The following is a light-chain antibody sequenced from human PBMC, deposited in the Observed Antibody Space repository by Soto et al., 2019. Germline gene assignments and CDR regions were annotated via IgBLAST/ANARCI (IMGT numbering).Light chain of an antibody. V-gene: IGLV3-21*02. CDR2: DDR. J-gene: IGLJ3*02. Sequence: SYVLTQPPSVSVAPGQTATITCGGNNIGVKNVHWFQQKPGQAPVLVVYDDRDRPSGIPERFSGSNSGNTATLTISRVEAGDEADYYCQVWDSGSDQEVFGGGTQLTVL. CDR1: NIGVKN. CDR3: QVWDSGSDQEV.